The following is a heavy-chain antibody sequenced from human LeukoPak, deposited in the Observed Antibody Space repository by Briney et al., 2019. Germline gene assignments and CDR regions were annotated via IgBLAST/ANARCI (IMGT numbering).Heavy chain of an antibody. Sequence: GGSLRLSCAASGFTFTSYSMNWVRQAPGKGLVWVSHINGDGSNVNYADSVKGRFTISRDNAKNTLYLQMNSLRVEDTALYYCGRGKSPAAVDDWGQGTLVTVPS. CDR3: GRGKSPAAVDD. CDR2: INGDGSNV. D-gene: IGHD2-2*01. CDR1: GFTFTSYS. J-gene: IGHJ4*02. V-gene: IGHV3-74*01.